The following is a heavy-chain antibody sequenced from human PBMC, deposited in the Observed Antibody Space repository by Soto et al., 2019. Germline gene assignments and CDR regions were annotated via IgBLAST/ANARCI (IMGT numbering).Heavy chain of an antibody. J-gene: IGHJ5*02. V-gene: IGHV4-31*03. D-gene: IGHD6-13*01. Sequence: PSETLSLTGTVSGGSISSGGYYWSWIRQHPGKGLEWIGYIYYSGSTYYNPSLKSRVTISVDTSKNQFSLKLSSVTAADTAVYYCARDLGYSSSNWFDPWGQGTLVTVSS. CDR1: GGSISSGGYY. CDR3: ARDLGYSSSNWFDP. CDR2: IYYSGST.